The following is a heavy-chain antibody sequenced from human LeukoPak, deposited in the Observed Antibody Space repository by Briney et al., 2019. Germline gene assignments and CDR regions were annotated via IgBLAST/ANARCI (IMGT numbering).Heavy chain of an antibody. CDR1: GFTFSSYS. V-gene: IGHV3-21*01. J-gene: IGHJ4*02. CDR2: ISSSSSYI. Sequence: GGSLRLSCAASGFTFSSYSMNWVRQAPGKGLEWVSSISSSSSYIYYADSVKGRFTISRDNAENSLYLQMNSLRAEDTAVYYCARGSSGYSHDLDYWGQGTLVTVSS. CDR3: ARGSSGYSHDLDY. D-gene: IGHD3-22*01.